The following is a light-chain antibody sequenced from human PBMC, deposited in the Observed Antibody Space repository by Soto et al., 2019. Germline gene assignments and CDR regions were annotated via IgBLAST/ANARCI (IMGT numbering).Light chain of an antibody. CDR1: QSINSY. J-gene: IGKJ1*01. CDR2: GAS. Sequence: DVQMTQSPSSLSASVGDRVTITCRASQSINSYLNWYQQKPGIAPKLLIYGASSLHRGVPSRFSGGGSGTDFILTISSLQPEDFAAYYCQQSYTTPWTFGQGTRVEIK. V-gene: IGKV1-39*01. CDR3: QQSYTTPWT.